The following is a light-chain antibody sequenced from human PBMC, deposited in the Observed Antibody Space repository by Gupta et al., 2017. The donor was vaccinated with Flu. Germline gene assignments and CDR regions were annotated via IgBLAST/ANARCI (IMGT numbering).Light chain of an antibody. CDR1: QNINNY. CDR3: QQSYSTPWT. Sequence: DIQMTQSPSSLSASVGDRVTITCRASQNINNYLNWYQHKPGKAPKLLIYAASSLHSGVPSRFTGSGSGTDFTLTINSLQPEDFATYYCQQSYSTPWTFGQGTKVEIK. V-gene: IGKV1-39*01. J-gene: IGKJ1*01. CDR2: AAS.